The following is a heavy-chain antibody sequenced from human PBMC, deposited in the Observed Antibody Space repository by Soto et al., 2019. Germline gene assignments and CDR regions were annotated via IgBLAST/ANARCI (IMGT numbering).Heavy chain of an antibody. CDR1: GFTFSSYG. Sequence: GGSLRLSCAASGFTFSSYGMHWVRQAPGKGLEWVAVIWYDGSNKYYADSVKGRFTISRDNSKNTLYLQMNSLRAEDTAAYYCATLPIWDNDFWSGYSYYYYGMDVWGQGTTVTVSS. J-gene: IGHJ6*02. D-gene: IGHD3-3*01. CDR3: ATLPIWDNDFWSGYSYYYYGMDV. V-gene: IGHV3-33*01. CDR2: IWYDGSNK.